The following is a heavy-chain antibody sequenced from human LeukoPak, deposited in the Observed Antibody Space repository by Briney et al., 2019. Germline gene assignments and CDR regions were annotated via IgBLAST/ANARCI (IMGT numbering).Heavy chain of an antibody. D-gene: IGHD3-3*01. CDR1: GFTFSSYS. V-gene: IGHV3-21*06. CDR2: ISSGGSR. J-gene: IGHJ4*02. Sequence: GGSLRLSCAASGFTFSSYSMDWVRQAPGKGLEWVASISSGGSRYYGDSVKGRFTISRDNAKNTLYLQMNSLRVEDTAVYYCARGFWSGSGYWGQGTLVTVSS. CDR3: ARGFWSGSGY.